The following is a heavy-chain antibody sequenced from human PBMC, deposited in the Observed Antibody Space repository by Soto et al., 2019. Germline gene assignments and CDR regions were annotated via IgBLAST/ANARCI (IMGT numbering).Heavy chain of an antibody. J-gene: IGHJ4*02. CDR1: GVSISSGGYY. V-gene: IGHV4-31*03. D-gene: IGHD3-22*01. CDR3: AREYYYDSRGFDY. Sequence: VQLQESGPGLVKPSQTLSLTCTVSGVSISSGGYYWTWIRQHPRKGLEWIGHIYYSGSTYYNPSLKSRVTVSVDTSKNQFSLKLSSVTAADTAVYYCAREYYYDSRGFDYWGQGTLVTVSS. CDR2: IYYSGST.